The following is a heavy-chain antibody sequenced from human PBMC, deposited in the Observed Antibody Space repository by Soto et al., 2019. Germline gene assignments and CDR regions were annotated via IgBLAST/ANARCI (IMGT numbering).Heavy chain of an antibody. CDR1: GGSFSGYY. D-gene: IGHD3-3*01. J-gene: IGHJ6*02. CDR3: AKRYYDFWSGYYSDYYYGMDV. V-gene: IGHV4-34*01. CDR2: INHSGST. Sequence: SETLSLTCAVYGGSFSGYYWSWIRQPPGKGLEWIGEINHSGSTNYNPSLKSRVTISVDTSKNQFSRKLTSVTAADTAVYYCAKRYYDFWSGYYSDYYYGMDVWGQGTTVTVSS.